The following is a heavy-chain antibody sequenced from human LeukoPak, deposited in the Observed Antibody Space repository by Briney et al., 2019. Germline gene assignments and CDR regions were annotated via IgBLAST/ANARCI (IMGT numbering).Heavy chain of an antibody. V-gene: IGHV1-2*02. CDR1: GYTFTGYY. CDR2: INPNNGGT. J-gene: IGHJ4*02. Sequence: ASVKVSCKASGYTFTGYYIHWVRQAPGQGLEWMGWINPNNGGTNYAQKFQGSVIMTRDTSISTAYMEVSRLTSDDTAVYYCAKDTYYYESSGYYVFDYWGQGTLVTVSS. CDR3: AKDTYYYESSGYYVFDY. D-gene: IGHD3-22*01.